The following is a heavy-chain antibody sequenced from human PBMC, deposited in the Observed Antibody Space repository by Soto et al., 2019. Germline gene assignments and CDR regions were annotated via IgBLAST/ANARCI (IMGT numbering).Heavy chain of an antibody. CDR1: GGTFSRYA. D-gene: IGHD1-26*01. CDR2: IIPIFGTA. V-gene: IGHV1-69*13. Sequence: SVKVSCKASGGTFSRYAISWVRQAPGQGLEWMGGIIPIFGTANYAQKFQGRVTITADESTSTAYMELSSLRFEDTAAYYCARAIVGPTTTGWLDPWGQGTLVTVSS. CDR3: ARAIVGPTTTGWLDP. J-gene: IGHJ5*02.